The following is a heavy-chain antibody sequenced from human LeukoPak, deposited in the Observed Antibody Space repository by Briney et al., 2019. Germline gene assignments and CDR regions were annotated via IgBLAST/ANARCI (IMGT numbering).Heavy chain of an antibody. Sequence: SETLSLTCAVYGGSFSGYYWSWIRQPPGKGLEWIGEINHSGSTNYNPSLKSRVTISVDTSKNQFSLKLSSVTAADTAVYYCARDRYDYSNWNWFDHWGQGTLVTVSS. CDR1: GGSFSGYY. CDR2: INHSGST. D-gene: IGHD4-4*01. CDR3: ARDRYDYSNWNWFDH. J-gene: IGHJ5*02. V-gene: IGHV4-34*01.